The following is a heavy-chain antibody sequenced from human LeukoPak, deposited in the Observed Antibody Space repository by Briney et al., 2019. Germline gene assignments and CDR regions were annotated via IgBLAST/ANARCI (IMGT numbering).Heavy chain of an antibody. CDR3: ARAIEMATIFFDY. CDR2: IYYSGST. Sequence: SETLSLTCIVSGGSISSISSNNYHWGWIRQPPGKGLEWIGSIYYSGSTYYNPSLKSRVTISVDGSKNQFSLKLSSVTAADTAVYYCARAIEMATIFFDYWGQGTLVTVSS. CDR1: GGSISSISSNNYH. J-gene: IGHJ4*02. V-gene: IGHV4-39*07. D-gene: IGHD5-24*01.